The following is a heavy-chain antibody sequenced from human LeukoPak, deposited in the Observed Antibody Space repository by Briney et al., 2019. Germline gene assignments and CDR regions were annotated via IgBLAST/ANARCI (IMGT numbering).Heavy chain of an antibody. J-gene: IGHJ6*03. CDR2: IYTSGSI. D-gene: IGHD5-24*01. CDR1: GGSISSYY. Sequence: SETLSLTCTVSGGSISSYYWSWIRQPPGKGLEWIGYIYTSGSINYNPSLKSRVTISVDTSKNQFSLKLSSVTAADTAVYYCARRTRPRDGYNYSYYYYYMDVWGKGTTVTVSS. V-gene: IGHV4-4*09. CDR3: ARRTRPRDGYNYSYYYYYMDV.